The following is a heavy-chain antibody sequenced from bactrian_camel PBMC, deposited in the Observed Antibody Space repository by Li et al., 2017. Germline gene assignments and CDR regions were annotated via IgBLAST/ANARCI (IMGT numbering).Heavy chain of an antibody. Sequence: VQLVESGGGSVQAGGSLRLSCKANGKIFSSNCMGWFRQAPGKEREPVASIFVGEGNTWYVDSVKGRFTISQDKAENMWYLQMNSLNPEDTAMYICAADLRCPFKKDDAIWGQGTQVTVS. CDR1: GKIFSSNC. J-gene: IGHJ4*01. CDR3: AADLRCPFKKDDAI. V-gene: IGHV3S54*01. D-gene: IGHD1*01. CDR2: IFVGEGNT.